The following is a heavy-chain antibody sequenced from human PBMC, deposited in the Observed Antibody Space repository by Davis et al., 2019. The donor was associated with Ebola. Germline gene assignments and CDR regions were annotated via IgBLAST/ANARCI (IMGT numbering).Heavy chain of an antibody. CDR1: GFAFASHS. D-gene: IGHD3-10*01. Sequence: GESLKISCAASGFAFASHSMNWVRQAPGKGPEWVSGLWSGGLNKYYADSVKGRFTVSRDSSKNTLHLQMSSLRVEDMAVYYCVKGSGSYFNYYGMDVWGQGTTVTVSS. J-gene: IGHJ6*02. V-gene: IGHV3-23*03. CDR2: LWSGGLNK. CDR3: VKGSGSYFNYYGMDV.